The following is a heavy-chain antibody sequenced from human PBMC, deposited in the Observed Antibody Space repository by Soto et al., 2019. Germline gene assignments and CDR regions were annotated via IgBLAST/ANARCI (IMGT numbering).Heavy chain of an antibody. J-gene: IGHJ3*02. D-gene: IGHD4-17*01. CDR1: GGSISSYY. V-gene: IGHV4-59*01. Sequence: SATRSLTNTVSGGSISSYYWSWIRQPPGKGLEWIGYIYYSGSTNYNPSLKSRVTISVDTSKNQFSLKLSSVTAADTAVYYCARDPENLFYGGNPDAFVIWGQGIMVTVAS. CDR3: ARDPENLFYGGNPDAFVI. CDR2: IYYSGST.